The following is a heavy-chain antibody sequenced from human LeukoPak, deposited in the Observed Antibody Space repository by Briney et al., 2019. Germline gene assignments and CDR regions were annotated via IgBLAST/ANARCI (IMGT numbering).Heavy chain of an antibody. CDR3: ARESGYSYGCFDY. D-gene: IGHD5-18*01. CDR2: ISGSGGST. J-gene: IGHJ4*02. V-gene: IGHV3-23*01. Sequence: GGSLRLSCAASGFTFSSYSMSWVRQAPGKGLEWVSAISGSGGSTYYADSVKGRFTISRDNAENSLYLQMNSLRAEDTAVYYCARESGYSYGCFDYWGQGTLVTVSS. CDR1: GFTFSSYS.